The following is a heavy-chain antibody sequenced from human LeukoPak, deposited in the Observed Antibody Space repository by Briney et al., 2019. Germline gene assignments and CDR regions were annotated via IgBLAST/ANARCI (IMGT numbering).Heavy chain of an antibody. Sequence: GGSLRLSCAASGFTFSDYYMSWIRQAPGKGLEWVAVISYDGSNKYYADSVKGRFTISRDNSKNTLYLQMNSLRAEDTAVYYCAKDPRNSGSYYWGQGTLVTVSS. V-gene: IGHV3-30*18. CDR2: ISYDGSNK. CDR1: GFTFSDYY. D-gene: IGHD1-26*01. CDR3: AKDPRNSGSYY. J-gene: IGHJ4*02.